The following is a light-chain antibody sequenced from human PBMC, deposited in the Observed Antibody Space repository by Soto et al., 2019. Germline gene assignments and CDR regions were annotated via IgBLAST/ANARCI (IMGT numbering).Light chain of an antibody. CDR3: SSYTTSSQVV. CDR2: EVS. CDR1: SSDVGGYNY. Sequence: QSALTQPASVSGSPGQSITISCTGSSSDVGGYNYVSWYQQHPGKDPKLLIHEVSNRPSGVSNRFSGSKSGSTASLTISGLQAEDEADYFCSSYTTSSQVVFGGGTQLTVL. V-gene: IGLV2-14*01. J-gene: IGLJ2*01.